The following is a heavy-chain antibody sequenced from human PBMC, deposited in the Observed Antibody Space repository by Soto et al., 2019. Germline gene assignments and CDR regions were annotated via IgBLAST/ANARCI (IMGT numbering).Heavy chain of an antibody. D-gene: IGHD2-8*01. CDR1: GFTLSTYR. Sequence: PGGSLRLSSAASGFTLSTYRLNWVRQAPGKGQEWVSSIISSSSYIYYADSVKGRFTISRDNAKNSLYLQMNSLRAEDTAVYYCASPVLMVYAGGAFDIWGQGTMVTVSS. J-gene: IGHJ3*02. CDR3: ASPVLMVYAGGAFDI. CDR2: IISSSSYI. V-gene: IGHV3-21*01.